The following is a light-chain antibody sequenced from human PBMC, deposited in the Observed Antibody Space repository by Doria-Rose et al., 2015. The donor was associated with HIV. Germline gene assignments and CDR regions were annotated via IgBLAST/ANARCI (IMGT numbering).Light chain of an antibody. CDR2: SAS. Sequence: RPPPSFLSASEGDRVTLTCRAGQGIGSFLVWYQQKSGKAPELLIYSASTLQSGVPSRFSGSGSGTEFTLTISSLQPEDFATFYCRQIHSYPITFGQGTKLEIK. CDR3: RQIHSYPIT. J-gene: IGKJ5*01. CDR1: QGIGSF. V-gene: IGKV1-9*01.